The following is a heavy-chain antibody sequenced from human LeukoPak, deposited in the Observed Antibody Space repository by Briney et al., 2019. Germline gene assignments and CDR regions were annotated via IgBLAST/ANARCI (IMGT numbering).Heavy chain of an antibody. CDR3: ARDQGFSYYYYYMDV. J-gene: IGHJ6*03. CDR2: IKQDGSEK. Sequence: GGALRLSCAASGFTFRSYWMSWVRQAPGKGLEWVANIKQDGSEKYYVDSVKGRLTISRDNAKNSLYLQMNSLRAEDTAVYYCARDQGFSYYYYYMDVWGKGTTVTVSS. D-gene: IGHD3-3*01. CDR1: GFTFRSYW. V-gene: IGHV3-7*01.